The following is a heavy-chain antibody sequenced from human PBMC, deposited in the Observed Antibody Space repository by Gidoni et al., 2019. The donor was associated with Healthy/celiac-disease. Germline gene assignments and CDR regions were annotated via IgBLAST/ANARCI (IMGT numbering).Heavy chain of an antibody. Sequence: EVQLVESGGGLIQPGGSVRLSCAASGFTVSSNSMSWGRQAPGKGLEWVSVIYSGGSTYYADSVKGRFTISRDNSKNTLYLQMNSLRAEDTAVYYCAREAIVVVPAATQYYYYYYMDVWGKGTTVTVSS. D-gene: IGHD2-2*01. V-gene: IGHV3-53*01. CDR1: GFTVSSNS. CDR3: AREAIVVVPAATQYYYYYYMDV. CDR2: IYSGGST. J-gene: IGHJ6*03.